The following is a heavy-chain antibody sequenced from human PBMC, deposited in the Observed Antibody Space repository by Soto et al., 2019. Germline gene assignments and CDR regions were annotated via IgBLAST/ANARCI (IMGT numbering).Heavy chain of an antibody. CDR3: ARDLDYGMDV. CDR2: IIPIFGTA. V-gene: IGHV1-69*06. CDR1: GGTFISYA. Sequence: SVKVSCNASGGTFISYASIWVRQAPGQGLEWMGGIIPIFGTANYAQKFQGRVTITADKSTSTAYMELSSLRSEDTAVYYCARDLDYGMDVWGQGTTVTVS. J-gene: IGHJ6*02.